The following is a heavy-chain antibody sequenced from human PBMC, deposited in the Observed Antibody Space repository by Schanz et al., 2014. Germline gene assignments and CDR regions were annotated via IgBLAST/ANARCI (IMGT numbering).Heavy chain of an antibody. D-gene: IGHD3-10*01. Sequence: EVQLVESGGGLIQPGRSLRLSCAASGFMFSSYGMHWVRQAPGKGLEWVSRIKSDGSSTSYADSVKGRFTISRDNAKNTLYLQMNSLRAEDTAVYYCARPALWFGDNCFDPWGQGTLVTVSS. V-gene: IGHV3-74*02. J-gene: IGHJ5*02. CDR2: IKSDGSST. CDR3: ARPALWFGDNCFDP. CDR1: GFMFSSYG.